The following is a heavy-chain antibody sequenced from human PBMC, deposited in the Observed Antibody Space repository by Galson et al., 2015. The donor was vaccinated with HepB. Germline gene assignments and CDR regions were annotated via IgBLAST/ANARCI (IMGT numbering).Heavy chain of an antibody. D-gene: IGHD2-2*01. Sequence: SVKVSCKASGYTFTNYAMNWVRQAPGQGLEWMGWINTNTGNPTYAQGFTGRFVFSLDTSVSTAYLQISSLKAEDTAVYYCARDSPAAGLSDVDIWGQGTMVAVSS. CDR3: ARDSPAAGLSDVDI. CDR1: GYTFTNYA. CDR2: INTNTGNP. J-gene: IGHJ3*02. V-gene: IGHV7-4-1*02.